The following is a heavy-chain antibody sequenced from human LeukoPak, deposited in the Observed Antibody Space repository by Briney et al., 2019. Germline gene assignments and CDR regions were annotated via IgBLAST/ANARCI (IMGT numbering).Heavy chain of an antibody. CDR1: GFTFSSYG. Sequence: GRSLRLSCAASGFTFSSYGMHWVRQAPGKGLEWVAVISYDGSNKYYADSVKGRFTISRDNSKNTLYLQMNSLRAEDTAVYYCARGIDYYDSSGPTWGQGTLVTVSS. J-gene: IGHJ5*02. CDR3: ARGIDYYDSSGPT. CDR2: ISYDGSNK. V-gene: IGHV3-30*03. D-gene: IGHD3-22*01.